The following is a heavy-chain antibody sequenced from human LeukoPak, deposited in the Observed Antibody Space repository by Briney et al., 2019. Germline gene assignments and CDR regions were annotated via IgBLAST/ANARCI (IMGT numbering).Heavy chain of an antibody. J-gene: IGHJ4*02. Sequence: PGGSLRLSCAASGFTFSSYGMHWVRQAPGKGLEWVAFIRYDGSNKYYADSVKGRFTISRDNSKNTLYLQMNSLKTEDTAVYYCTSSLPGATTVFDYWGQGTLVTVSS. CDR3: TSSLPGATTVFDY. D-gene: IGHD1-26*01. CDR1: GFTFSSYG. V-gene: IGHV3-30*02. CDR2: IRYDGSNK.